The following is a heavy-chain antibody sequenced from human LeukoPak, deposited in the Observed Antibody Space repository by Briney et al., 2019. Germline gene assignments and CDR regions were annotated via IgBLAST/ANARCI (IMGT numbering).Heavy chain of an antibody. J-gene: IGHJ4*02. CDR3: ARAAGSRGLR. CDR1: GGSISSSSYY. CDR2: IYYSGST. V-gene: IGHV4-39*07. D-gene: IGHD3-10*01. Sequence: PSETLSLTCTVSGGSISSSSYYWGWIRQPPGKGLEWIGSIYYSGSTYYNPSLKSRVTISVDTSKNQFSPKLSSVTAADTAVYYCARAAGSRGLRWGQGTLVTVSS.